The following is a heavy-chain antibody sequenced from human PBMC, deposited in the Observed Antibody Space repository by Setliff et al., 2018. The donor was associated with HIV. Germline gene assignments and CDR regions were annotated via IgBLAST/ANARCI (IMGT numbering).Heavy chain of an antibody. V-gene: IGHV3-23*01. Sequence: GGSLRLSCKASGFTFKIYAMSWLRQAPGKGLEWVSAISGSGDSTYYADSVKGRFTISRDNSKNTVYLQMNSLRVDDTAVYYCAKDAAYSGSYFDNWGQGTLVTVSS. CDR2: ISGSGDST. CDR1: GFTFKIYA. J-gene: IGHJ4*02. CDR3: AKDAAYSGSYFDN. D-gene: IGHD1-26*01.